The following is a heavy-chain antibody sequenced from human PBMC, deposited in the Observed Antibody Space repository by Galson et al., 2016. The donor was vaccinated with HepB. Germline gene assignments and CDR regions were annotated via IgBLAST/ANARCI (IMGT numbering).Heavy chain of an antibody. CDR2: ITSSSSLI. CDR3: ARVVYGSGSYYRFYDY. V-gene: IGHV3-48*01. J-gene: IGHJ4*02. D-gene: IGHD3-10*01. CDR1: GFNLNSYS. Sequence: SLRLSCAVFGFNLNSYSMNWVRQAPGKGLEWISYITSSSSLIFYADSVKGRFTISRDNARNSLYLQMNILRGEDTAVYYCARVVYGSGSYYRFYDYWGQGTLVTVSS.